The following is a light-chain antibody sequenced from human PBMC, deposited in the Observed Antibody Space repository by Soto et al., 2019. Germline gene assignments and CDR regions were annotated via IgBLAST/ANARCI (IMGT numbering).Light chain of an antibody. CDR1: QDISNY. J-gene: IGKJ3*01. CDR3: QQYDNSPSFT. Sequence: DIQMTQSPSSLSASVGDRVTITCQASQDISNYLNWYQQKPGKAPKLLIYDASNLETGVPSRFSGSGSGTDFTFTISSLQPEDIATYYCQQYDNSPSFTFGPGTKVDIK. CDR2: DAS. V-gene: IGKV1-33*01.